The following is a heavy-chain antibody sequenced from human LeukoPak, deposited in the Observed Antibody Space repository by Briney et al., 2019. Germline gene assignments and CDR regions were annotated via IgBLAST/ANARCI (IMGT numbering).Heavy chain of an antibody. CDR3: ARLGGRYFDGRNWFDP. J-gene: IGHJ5*02. Sequence: SETLSLTCTVSGGSLSSYYWSWIRQPPGKGLEWIGYIYYSGSTNYNPSLKSRVTISVDTSKNQFSLKLSSVTAADTAVYYCARLGGRYFDGRNWFDPWGQGTLVTVSS. V-gene: IGHV4-59*08. CDR2: IYYSGST. CDR1: GGSLSSYY. D-gene: IGHD3-9*01.